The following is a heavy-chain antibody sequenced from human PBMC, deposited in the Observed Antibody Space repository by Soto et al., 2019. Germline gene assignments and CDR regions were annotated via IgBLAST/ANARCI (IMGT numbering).Heavy chain of an antibody. J-gene: IGHJ5*02. CDR3: ARASGCSGDSCAFDP. Sequence: SETLSLTCTVSGGSISTYYWSWVRQPPGKGLEWIGYIYYTGSTNYNPSLKSRVTISVDTSKNQFSLKLSSVTAADTAVYYCARASGCSGDSCAFDPWGQGTLVTVSS. CDR2: IYYTGST. D-gene: IGHD2-15*01. V-gene: IGHV4-59*01. CDR1: GGSISTYY.